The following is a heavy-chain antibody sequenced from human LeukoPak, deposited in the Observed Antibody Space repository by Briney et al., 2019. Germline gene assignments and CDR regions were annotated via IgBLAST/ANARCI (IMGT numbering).Heavy chain of an antibody. CDR3: ARDDYYDSSGYYTL. Sequence: ASVKVSCKASGYTFTSQGFSWVRQAPGQGLEWMGWINTYIGNTNYAQKFQGRVTVTTDTSTSTAYMELRSLRSDDTAVYYCARDDYYDSSGYYTLWGQGTLVTVSS. J-gene: IGHJ1*01. V-gene: IGHV1-18*01. CDR2: INTYIGNT. D-gene: IGHD3-22*01. CDR1: GYTFTSQG.